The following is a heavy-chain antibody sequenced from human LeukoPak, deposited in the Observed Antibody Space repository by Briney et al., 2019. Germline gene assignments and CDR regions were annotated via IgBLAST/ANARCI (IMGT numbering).Heavy chain of an antibody. V-gene: IGHV3-30*02. J-gene: IGHJ4*02. CDR1: GFTFSSYG. CDR3: AKDRREYQLLSRYPLDY. CDR2: IRYDGSNK. Sequence: GGSLRLSCAASGFTFSSYGMHWVRQAPGKGLEWVAFIRYDGSNKYYADSVKGRFTISRDNPKNTLYLQMNSLRAEDTAVYYCAKDRREYQLLSRYPLDYWGQGTLVTVSS. D-gene: IGHD2-2*01.